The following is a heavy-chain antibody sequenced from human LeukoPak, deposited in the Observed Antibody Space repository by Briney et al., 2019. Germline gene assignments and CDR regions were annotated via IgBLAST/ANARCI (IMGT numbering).Heavy chain of an antibody. J-gene: IGHJ4*02. D-gene: IGHD3-10*01. V-gene: IGHV3-48*03. CDR1: GFTFSTYE. CDR3: AKNGHGSGSYYPRTKYYFDY. CDR2: ISSSGSTI. Sequence: GGSLRLSCAASGFTFSTYEMTWVRQSPGKGLEWVSYISSSGSTIYYADSVKGRFTISRDNSKYTLYLQMNSLRAEDTAIYYCAKNGHGSGSYYPRTKYYFDYWGQGALVTVSS.